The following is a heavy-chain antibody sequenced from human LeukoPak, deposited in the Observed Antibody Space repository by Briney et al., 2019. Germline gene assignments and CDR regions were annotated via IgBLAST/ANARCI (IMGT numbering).Heavy chain of an antibody. J-gene: IGHJ4*02. CDR2: IYPTGSA. D-gene: IGHD6-19*01. CDR3: ARDGAAVVGTGVDY. V-gene: IGHV4-61*01. Sequence: PSETLSLTCTVSGGSVSSGSYYWSWIRQPPGQGLEWMGYIYPTGSANYNPSLKSRVTLSIDTSKNQFSLKLRFVTAADTAVYYCARDGAAVVGTGVDYWGQGTLVTVSS. CDR1: GGSVSSGSYY.